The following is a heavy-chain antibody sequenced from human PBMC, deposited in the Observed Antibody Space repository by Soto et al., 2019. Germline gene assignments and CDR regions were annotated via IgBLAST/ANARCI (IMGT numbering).Heavy chain of an antibody. Sequence: QVQVVESGGDVVQPGRSLRLSCVASGFTFSNYGMHWVRQAPGKGLEWVTCISDDGNKKYYIDSVKGRFTISRDNSKNTLYLQMDTLRAEDTAVYYCAKDIHSGRYHRGADHWGQGTLVTVSS. J-gene: IGHJ4*02. CDR1: GFTFSNYG. V-gene: IGHV3-30*18. CDR3: AKDIHSGRYHRGADH. CDR2: ISDDGNKK. D-gene: IGHD3-10*01.